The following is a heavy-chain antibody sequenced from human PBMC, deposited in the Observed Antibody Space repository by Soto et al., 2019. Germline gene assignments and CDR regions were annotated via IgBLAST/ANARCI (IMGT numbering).Heavy chain of an antibody. J-gene: IGHJ6*02. Sequence: QGQLVESGGGVVQPGTSLRLSCEASGFIFSRYGMHWVRQAPGKGLEWVAVISYDGSNKYYAESVKGRFIISRDKSENTLYLQMNSLRAEDTAVYYCAKDLGSGKPYYYYAMDVWGQGNTVTVSS. CDR2: ISYDGSNK. V-gene: IGHV3-30*18. CDR3: AKDLGSGKPYYYYAMDV. CDR1: GFIFSRYG. D-gene: IGHD3-10*01.